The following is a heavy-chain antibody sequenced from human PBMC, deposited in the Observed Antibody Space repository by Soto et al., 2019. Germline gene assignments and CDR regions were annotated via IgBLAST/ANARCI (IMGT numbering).Heavy chain of an antibody. CDR2: IHHSAST. Sequence: QVQLQESGPGLVRPSGTVSLTCAVSGLSISSDNWWSWVRQPPGKGLEWIGEIHHSASTNYNPSLKSRVTMSVVPSKDLFSLTLNSVTAADTAFYYCARDQGSHPGDWGQGTLVSVSS. V-gene: IGHV4-4*02. D-gene: IGHD6-13*01. CDR3: ARDQGSHPGD. J-gene: IGHJ4*02. CDR1: GLSISSDNW.